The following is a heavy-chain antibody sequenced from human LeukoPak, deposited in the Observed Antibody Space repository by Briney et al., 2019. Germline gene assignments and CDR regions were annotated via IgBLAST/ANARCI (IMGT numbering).Heavy chain of an antibody. J-gene: IGHJ4*02. D-gene: IGHD2-15*01. CDR2: ISSSSYI. CDR1: GFTFSSYS. Sequence: GGSLRLSCAASGFTFSSYSMNWVRQAPGKGLEWVSSISSSSYIYYADSVKGRFTISRDNAKNSLYLQMNSLRAEDTAVYYCARDRRRHCSGGSCYSYWGQGTLVTVSS. CDR3: ARDRRRHCSGGSCYSY. V-gene: IGHV3-21*01.